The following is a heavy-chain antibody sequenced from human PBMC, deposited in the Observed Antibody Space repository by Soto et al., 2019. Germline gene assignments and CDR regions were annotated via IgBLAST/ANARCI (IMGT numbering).Heavy chain of an antibody. CDR3: SEGRDDYDYVWGSYDY. V-gene: IGHV4-31*03. CDR1: GGCISSGGYY. CDR2: IYYIGST. J-gene: IGHJ4*02. Sequence: SETLSLTCTVSGGCISSGGYYWSWILQHPGKGLEWIGYIYYIGSTYYNPSLKSRVTISVDTSKNQFSLKLSSVTAADTAVYYCSEGRDDYDYVWGSYDYSGQGTLVTVSS. D-gene: IGHD3-16*01.